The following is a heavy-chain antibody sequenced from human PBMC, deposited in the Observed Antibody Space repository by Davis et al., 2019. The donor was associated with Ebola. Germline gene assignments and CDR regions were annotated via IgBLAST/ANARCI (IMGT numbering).Heavy chain of an antibody. CDR1: GGSISSGGYS. Sequence: SETLSLTCGVSGGSISSGGYSWSWIRQPPGKGLEWIGYIYYTGSTYYNPSLKSRVTISVDTPKNQFSLKLSSVTAADTAVYYCARDFGYRDAYNIDLGYWGQGTLVTVSS. CDR2: IYYTGST. D-gene: IGHD5-24*01. J-gene: IGHJ4*02. V-gene: IGHV4-30-4*07. CDR3: ARDFGYRDAYNIDLGY.